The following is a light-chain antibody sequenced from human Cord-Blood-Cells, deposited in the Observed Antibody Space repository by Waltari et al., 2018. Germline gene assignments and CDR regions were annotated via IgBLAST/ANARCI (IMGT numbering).Light chain of an antibody. Sequence: EIVLPQSPATLSSSAGEGATLSCRASQSVSSYLAWYQQKPGQAPRLLIYDASNRATGIPARFSGSGSGTDFTLTISSLEPEDFAVYYCQQRSNWPLTFGGGTKVEIK. CDR1: QSVSSY. J-gene: IGKJ4*01. V-gene: IGKV3-11*01. CDR2: DAS. CDR3: QQRSNWPLT.